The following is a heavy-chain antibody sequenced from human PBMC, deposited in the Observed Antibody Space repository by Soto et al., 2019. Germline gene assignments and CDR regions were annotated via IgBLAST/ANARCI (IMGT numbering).Heavy chain of an antibody. CDR3: ASRFGESRYYYYYYGMDV. V-gene: IGHV1-69*06. CDR1: GGTFSSYA. D-gene: IGHD3-10*01. J-gene: IGHJ6*02. Sequence: SVKVSCKSSGGTFSSYAISWVRQAPGQGLEWMGGIIPIFGTANYAQKFQGRVTITADKSTSTAYMELSSLRSEDTAVYYCASRFGESRYYYYYYGMDVWGQGTTVTVSS. CDR2: IIPIFGTA.